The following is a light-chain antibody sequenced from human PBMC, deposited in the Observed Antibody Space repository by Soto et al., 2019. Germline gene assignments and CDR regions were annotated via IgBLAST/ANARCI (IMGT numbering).Light chain of an antibody. CDR3: QQYNNWPPAIT. CDR1: QSVRRN. V-gene: IGKV3-15*01. Sequence: EIVMTQSPATLSVSPGERVTLSCRASQSVRRNLAGYQQKPGQAPRLLIYVASTRATGIPARFSGSGSGTEFTLTISSLQSEDFAVYYCQQYNNWPPAITFGQGTRLEIK. CDR2: VAS. J-gene: IGKJ5*01.